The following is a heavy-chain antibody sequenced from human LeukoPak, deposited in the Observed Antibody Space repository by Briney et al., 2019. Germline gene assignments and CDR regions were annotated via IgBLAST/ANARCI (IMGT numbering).Heavy chain of an antibody. CDR2: IRYDGSNK. Sequence: PGGSLRLSCAASGFTFSSYGMHWVRQAPGKGLEWVAFIRYDGSNKYYADSVKGRFTISRDNSKNTLYLQMNSLRAEGTAVYYCAKDQRRYYYDSSGYLDYRGQGTLVTVSS. CDR3: AKDQRRYYYDSSGYLDY. CDR1: GFTFSSYG. D-gene: IGHD3-22*01. J-gene: IGHJ4*02. V-gene: IGHV3-30*02.